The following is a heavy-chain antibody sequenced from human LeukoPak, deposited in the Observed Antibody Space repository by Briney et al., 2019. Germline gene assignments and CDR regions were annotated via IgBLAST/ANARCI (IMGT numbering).Heavy chain of an antibody. CDR1: GGSIGSGGFS. D-gene: IGHD3-10*01. CDR2: IYHSGIT. V-gene: IGHV4-30-2*01. J-gene: IGHJ6*02. Sequence: PSQTLSLTCAVSGGSIGSGGFSWSWIRLPPGKGLECIGYIYHSGITYYNPSPKSRVTISIDRSKNQFSLTLSSVTAADTAVYYCARGSGFYYGSGSPPTAVDVWGQGTTVTVSS. CDR3: ARGSGFYYGSGSPPTAVDV.